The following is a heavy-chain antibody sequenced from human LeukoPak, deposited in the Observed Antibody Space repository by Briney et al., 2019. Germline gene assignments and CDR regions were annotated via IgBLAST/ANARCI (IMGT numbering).Heavy chain of an antibody. V-gene: IGHV3-48*01. CDR3: VRDAQFAFDI. CDR1: GFTFSSDP. D-gene: IGHD5-24*01. J-gene: IGHJ3*02. CDR2: IRSGGDNI. Sequence: GGSLRLSCATSGFTFSSDPMNWVRQAPGKGPEWVSHIRSGGDNIHYADSVRGRFTISRDNAKNSLYLQMNSLRVEDTAVYFCVRDAQFAFDIWGQGTMVTVSS.